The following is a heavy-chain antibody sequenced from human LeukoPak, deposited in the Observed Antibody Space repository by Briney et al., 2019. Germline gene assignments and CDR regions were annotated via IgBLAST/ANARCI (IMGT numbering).Heavy chain of an antibody. CDR2: ISAYNGNT. D-gene: IGHD3-10*01. V-gene: IGHV1-18*04. Sequence: GASVKVSCKASGYTFTSYGISWVRQAPGQGLEWMGWISAYNGNTNYAQKLQGRVTMTTDTSTSTAYMELRSLRSDDTAVYYCARDLLLWFGELPTFGYWDQGTLVTVSS. CDR3: ARDLLLWFGELPTFGY. CDR1: GYTFTSYG. J-gene: IGHJ4*02.